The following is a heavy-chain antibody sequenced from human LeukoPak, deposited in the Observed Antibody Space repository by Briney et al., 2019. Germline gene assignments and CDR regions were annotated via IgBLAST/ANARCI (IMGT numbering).Heavy chain of an antibody. V-gene: IGHV3-21*01. Sequence: PGGSLRLSCAASGFTFSSYSMNWVRQAPGKGLEWVSSISSSSSYIYYADSVKGRFTISRDNAKNSLYLQMNSLRAEDTAVYYCARGGIVVAPAVPDYWGQGTLVTVSS. CDR3: ARGGIVVAPAVPDY. CDR2: ISSSSSYI. CDR1: GFTFSSYS. D-gene: IGHD2-2*01. J-gene: IGHJ4*02.